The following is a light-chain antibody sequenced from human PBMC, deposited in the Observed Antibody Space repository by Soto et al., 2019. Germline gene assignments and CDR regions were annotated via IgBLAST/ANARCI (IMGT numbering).Light chain of an antibody. CDR1: QGIGGD. CDR2: ATS. CDR3: VQHNSYPRT. J-gene: IGKJ1*01. Sequence: DIQMTQSPSPLSASVGDRVTITCRASQGIGGDAGWYQQRPGKPPKRLLYATSTLQSGIPSRFSGGGFGTEFTLTISSLQPEDFATYYCVQHNSYPRTFGQGTRVEMK. V-gene: IGKV1-17*01.